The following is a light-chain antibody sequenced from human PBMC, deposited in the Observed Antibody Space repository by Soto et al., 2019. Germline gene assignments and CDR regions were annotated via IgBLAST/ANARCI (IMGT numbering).Light chain of an antibody. Sequence: EIVLTQSPATLSLSPGERATLSCRSSQSVSSNLAWYQQKPGQAPRLLIYDASNRATGIPDRFSASGSGTEFTLTISRLEPEDVAVYYCQQYATSPLTFGHGTKVDI. CDR2: DAS. V-gene: IGKV3-20*01. CDR3: QQYATSPLT. J-gene: IGKJ1*01. CDR1: QSVSSN.